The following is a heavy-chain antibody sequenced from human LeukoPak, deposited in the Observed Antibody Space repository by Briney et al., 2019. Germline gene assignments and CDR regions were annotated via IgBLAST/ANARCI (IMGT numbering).Heavy chain of an antibody. CDR3: ARDHLGGRFLDWFDP. D-gene: IGHD3-3*01. V-gene: IGHV1-2*02. CDR1: GYTFTGYY. J-gene: IGHJ5*02. Sequence: ASVTVSCKASGYTFTGYYMHWVRQAPGQGLEWMGWINPNSGGTNYAQKFQGRVTMTRDTSISTAYMELSRLRSDDTAVYYCARDHLGGRFLDWFDPWGQGTLVTVSS. CDR2: INPNSGGT.